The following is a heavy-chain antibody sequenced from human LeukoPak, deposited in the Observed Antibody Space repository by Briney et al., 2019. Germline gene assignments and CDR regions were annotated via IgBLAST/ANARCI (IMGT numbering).Heavy chain of an antibody. CDR1: GFNFNSYW. CDR3: ARARYGSGGYFFDF. D-gene: IGHD3-10*01. V-gene: IGHV3-7*04. CDR2: IKQDGSDI. J-gene: IGHJ4*02. Sequence: PGGSLRHSCAAPGFNFNSYWMSWVRQAPGKGLECVANIKQDGSDIYFVDSVKGRFTISRDNAKNSLYLQMNSLRGEDTAVYYCARARYGSGGYFFDFWGQGTLVTVSS.